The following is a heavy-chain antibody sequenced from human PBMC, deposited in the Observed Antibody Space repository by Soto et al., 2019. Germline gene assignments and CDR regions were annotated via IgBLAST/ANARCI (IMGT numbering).Heavy chain of an antibody. CDR2: VNPSGGST. V-gene: IGHV1-46*01. J-gene: IGHJ1*01. D-gene: IGHD2-15*01. CDR1: GYLFTAYS. Sequence: GASVKVSCKASGYLFTAYSMHWVRLAPGQGLEWMGVVNPSGGSTKYAQNFQGRVTMTRDTSTTTIYMELSSLRSDDTAIYYCAREESCSGGTCYSEYFHRWGQGTLVTVS. CDR3: AREESCSGGTCYSEYFHR.